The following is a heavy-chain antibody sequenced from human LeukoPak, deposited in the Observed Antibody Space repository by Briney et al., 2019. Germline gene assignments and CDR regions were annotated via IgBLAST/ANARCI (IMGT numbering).Heavy chain of an antibody. V-gene: IGHV4-34*01. Sequence: PSETLSLTCAVYGGSFSGYYWSWIREPPGKGLEWIGEINHSGSTNYNPSLKSRVTISVATSKNQFTLKLSSVTAADTAVYYYARGGIYGDYKDYYYYYMDVWGKGTTVTVSS. CDR3: ARGGIYGDYKDYYYYYMDV. CDR1: GGSFSGYY. CDR2: INHSGST. D-gene: IGHD4-17*01. J-gene: IGHJ6*03.